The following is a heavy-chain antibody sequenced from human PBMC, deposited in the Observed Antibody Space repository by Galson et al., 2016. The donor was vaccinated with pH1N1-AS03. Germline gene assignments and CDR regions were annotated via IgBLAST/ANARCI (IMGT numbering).Heavy chain of an antibody. CDR2: IKEDGSQT. CDR1: GFTFSGYW. D-gene: IGHD3-16*01. Sequence: SLRLSCAASGFTFSGYWMSWVRQTPGTGLEWVASIKEDGSQTYSGDSVKGRFTISRDNGKNSVYLQMNRLRAEDTAVYHCARVKKVTFGGASFWFDPWGQGTLVIVSS. J-gene: IGHJ5*02. CDR3: ARVKKVTFGGASFWFDP. V-gene: IGHV3-7*01.